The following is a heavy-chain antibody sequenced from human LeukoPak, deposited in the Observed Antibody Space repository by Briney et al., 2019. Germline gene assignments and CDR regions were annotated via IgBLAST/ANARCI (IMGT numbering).Heavy chain of an antibody. V-gene: IGHV1-18*01. CDR1: GYTFTSYG. D-gene: IGHD3-3*01. J-gene: IGHJ6*02. CDR2: ISAYNGNT. CDR3: ARALEDLYDFWSGSKNYYGMDV. Sequence: ASVTVSCKASGYTFTSYGISWVRQAPGQGLEWMGWISAYNGNTNYAQKLQGRVTVTTDTSTSTAYMELRSLRSDDTAVYYCARALEDLYDFWSGSKNYYGMDVWGQGTTVTVSS.